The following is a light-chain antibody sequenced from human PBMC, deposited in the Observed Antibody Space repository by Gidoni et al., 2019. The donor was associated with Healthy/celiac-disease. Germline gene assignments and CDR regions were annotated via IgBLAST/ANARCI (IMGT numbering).Light chain of an antibody. CDR2: GNS. V-gene: IGLV1-40*01. CDR1: SSNSGAGYD. CDR3: QSYDSSLSGHVV. Sequence: QSVLTQPPSVSGAPGQRVTISCTGSSSNSGAGYDVHWYQQRPGPATKLLIYGNSNRPSVVPYRFSGSKSGTSASLSITGLQAEDEADYYCQSYDSSLSGHVVFGGGTKLTVL. J-gene: IGLJ2*01.